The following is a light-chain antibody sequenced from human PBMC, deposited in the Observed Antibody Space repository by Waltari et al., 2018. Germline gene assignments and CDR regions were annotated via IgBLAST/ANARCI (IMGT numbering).Light chain of an antibody. CDR3: QQYYSLPLT. CDR2: WAS. CDR1: QTVLSSSNNKNY. V-gene: IGKV4-1*01. J-gene: IGKJ4*01. Sequence: DIVMTQSPDSLAVSLGERATINCKSSQTVLSSSNNKNYLTWYQQKPGQPPKLLVYWASTRESGVPDRFSGSGSGTDFTLTISSMQAEDVTVYFCQQYYSLPLTFDGGTKVEIK.